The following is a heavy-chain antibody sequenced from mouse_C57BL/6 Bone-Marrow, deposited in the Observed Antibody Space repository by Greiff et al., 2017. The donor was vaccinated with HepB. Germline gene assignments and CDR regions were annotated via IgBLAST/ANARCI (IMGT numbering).Heavy chain of an antibody. CDR3: ARGAY. CDR1: GYVFSSYW. Sequence: VKVVESGAELVKPGASVKISCKASGYVFSSYWMNWVKQRPGKGLEWIGQIYPGDGDTNYNEKFKGKATLTADKSSSTAYMQLSSLTSEDSAVYFCARGAYWGQGTRVTVSA. CDR2: IYPGDGDT. V-gene: IGHV1-80*01. J-gene: IGHJ3*01.